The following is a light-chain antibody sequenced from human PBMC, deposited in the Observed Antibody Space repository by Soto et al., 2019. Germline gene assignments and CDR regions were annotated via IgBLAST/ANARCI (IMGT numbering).Light chain of an antibody. CDR1: QSVSSY. CDR3: QQYDNWPPFT. CDR2: GAY. Sequence: EIVLTQSPATLSLSPGERATLSCRASQSVSSYLAWYQQKPGQAPRLLIYGAYYRATGIPARFSGSASGTDFTLTISSLESEDFAVYYCQQYDNWPPFTFGPGTKVDIK. J-gene: IGKJ3*01. V-gene: IGKV3-11*01.